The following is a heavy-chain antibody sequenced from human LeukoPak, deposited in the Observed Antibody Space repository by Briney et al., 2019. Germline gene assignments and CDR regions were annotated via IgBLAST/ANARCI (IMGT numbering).Heavy chain of an antibody. V-gene: IGHV1-2*02. J-gene: IGHJ5*02. CDR1: GYTFTGYY. Sequence: ASVKVSCKASGYTFTGYYMHWVRQAPGQGLEWMGWINPNSGGTNYAQKFQGRVTMTRDTSISTAYMELSRLRSDDTAVYYCARTPGSTSTLLSATVDYNWFDPWGQGTLVTVSS. CDR2: INPNSGGT. CDR3: ARTPGSTSTLLSATVDYNWFDP. D-gene: IGHD2-2*01.